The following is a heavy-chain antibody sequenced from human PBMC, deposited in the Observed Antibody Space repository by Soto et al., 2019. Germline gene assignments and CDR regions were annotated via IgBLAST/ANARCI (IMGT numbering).Heavy chain of an antibody. CDR3: AKDIHKHYYYGMDV. V-gene: IGHV3-23*01. CDR1: GFTFSSYA. Sequence: EVQLLESGGGLVQPGGSLRLSCAASGFTFSSYAMSWVRQAPGKGLEWVSAISGSGGNTYYADSVKGRFTISRDNSKNTLYLQMNSLRAEDTAVYYCAKDIHKHYYYGMDVWGQGTTVTVSS. CDR2: ISGSGGNT. J-gene: IGHJ6*02.